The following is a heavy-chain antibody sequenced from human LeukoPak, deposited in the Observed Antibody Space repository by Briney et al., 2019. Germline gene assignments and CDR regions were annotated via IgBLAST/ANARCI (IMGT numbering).Heavy chain of an antibody. Sequence: TETLSLTCALHGGSFSGYYWSWIHQPPGKGLEWIGEINHSGSTNYNPYLKSRVTISVDTSKNQFSLKLSSVTAADTAVYYCARGRRRSITMIVVASQYFDYWGQGTLVTVSS. CDR3: ARGRRRSITMIVVASQYFDY. V-gene: IGHV4-34*01. CDR1: GGSFSGYY. CDR2: INHSGST. J-gene: IGHJ4*02. D-gene: IGHD3-22*01.